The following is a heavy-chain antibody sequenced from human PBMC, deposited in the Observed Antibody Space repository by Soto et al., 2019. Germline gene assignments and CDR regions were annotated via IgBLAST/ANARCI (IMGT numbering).Heavy chain of an antibody. CDR1: GYTFTSYA. V-gene: IGHV1-3*01. CDR3: AFFSGLALDYYYYYYMDV. Sequence: GASVKVSCKASGYTFTSYAMHWVRQAPGQRLEWMGWINAGNGNTKYSQKFQGRVTITRDTSASTAYMELSSLRSEDTAVYYCAFFSGLALDYYYYYYMDVWGKGTTVTVSS. CDR2: INAGNGNT. D-gene: IGHD3-10*01. J-gene: IGHJ6*03.